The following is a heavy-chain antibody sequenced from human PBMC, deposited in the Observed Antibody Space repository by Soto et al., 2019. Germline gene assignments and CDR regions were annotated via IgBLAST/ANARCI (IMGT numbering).Heavy chain of an antibody. CDR2: IDHSGST. CDR1: VGSSGGNT. D-gene: IGHD4-17*01. J-gene: IGHJ4*02. Sequence: QGHLDKGGAERLKPSETLSLTCAVKVGSSGGNTGGGTRQPPGKGLEWIGEIDHSGSTNNNPSLKSRVILSVDTSKNQFSLKLTSVTAADTAVYYCARGNSAAVTRKPFDRWGQGNLVTVSS. V-gene: IGHV4-34*01. CDR3: ARGNSAAVTRKPFDR.